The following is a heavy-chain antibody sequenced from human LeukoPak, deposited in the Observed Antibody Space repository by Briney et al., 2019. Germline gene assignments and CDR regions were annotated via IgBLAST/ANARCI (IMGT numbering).Heavy chain of an antibody. CDR1: GYTFTSYY. J-gene: IGHJ6*03. D-gene: IGHD6-19*01. CDR3: ARDKNSYSSKGNPEYYMDV. Sequence: ASVKVSCKASGYTFTSYYMHWVRQAPGRGLEWMGIINPSGGSTSYAQKFQGRVTMTRDTSTSTVYMELSSLRSEDTAVYYCARDKNSYSSKGNPEYYMDVWGKGTTVTVSS. V-gene: IGHV1-46*01. CDR2: INPSGGST.